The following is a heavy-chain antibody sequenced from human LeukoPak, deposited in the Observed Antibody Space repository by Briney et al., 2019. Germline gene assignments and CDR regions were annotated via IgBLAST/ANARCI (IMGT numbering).Heavy chain of an antibody. D-gene: IGHD3-16*02. Sequence: GASVKVSCKASGYTFTSYDINWVRQATGQGLEWMGWMNPNSGNTGYAQKFQGRVTMTRNTSISTAYMELSSLRSEDTAVYYCARGYRYVRGSYRPRSPYYFDYWGQGTLVTVSS. CDR1: GYTFTSYD. V-gene: IGHV1-8*01. CDR3: ARGYRYVRGSYRPRSPYYFDY. CDR2: MNPNSGNT. J-gene: IGHJ4*02.